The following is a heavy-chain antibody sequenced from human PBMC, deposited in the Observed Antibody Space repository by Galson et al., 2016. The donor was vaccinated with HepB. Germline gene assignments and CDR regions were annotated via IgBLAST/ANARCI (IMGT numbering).Heavy chain of an antibody. D-gene: IGHD4-11*01. CDR2: ISYSGTT. V-gene: IGHV4-59*01. J-gene: IGHJ6*02. CDR1: GGSISSYY. CDR3: ARDRRYSDWTHNYYYYGMDV. Sequence: SETLSLTCTVSGGSISSYYWSWIRQPPGTGLEWIGYISYSGTTSYNPSLKSRVPISVDTSKNHFSLKLRSVTAADTAVYYCARDRRYSDWTHNYYYYGMDVWGQGTTVTVSS.